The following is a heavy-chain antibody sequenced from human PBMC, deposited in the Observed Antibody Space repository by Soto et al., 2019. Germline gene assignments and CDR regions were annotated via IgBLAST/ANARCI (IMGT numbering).Heavy chain of an antibody. D-gene: IGHD2-8*01. Sequence: ASETLSLTCAVSGGSINSDNWWSWVRQSPGKGLEWIGEINHSGNTNNNPSLKSRVTISVDTSKNQFSLKLSSVTAADTAVYYCARGEMVYYYYMDVWGKGTTVTVSS. CDR3: ARGEMVYYYYMDV. CDR1: GGSINSDNW. CDR2: INHSGNT. V-gene: IGHV4-4*02. J-gene: IGHJ6*03.